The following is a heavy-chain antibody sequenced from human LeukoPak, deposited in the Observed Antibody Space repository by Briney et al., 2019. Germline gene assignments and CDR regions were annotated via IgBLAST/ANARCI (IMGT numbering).Heavy chain of an antibody. V-gene: IGHV3-23*01. Sequence: GGSLRLSCAASGFTFSTYAMSWVRQAPGKGLEWVSAISGSGGSTYYADSVKGRFTISRDNSKNTLYLQMNSLRAEDTSIYFCAKALEQETVIALDSWGQGTLVTASS. CDR1: GFTFSTYA. D-gene: IGHD6-13*01. CDR3: AKALEQETVIALDS. CDR2: ISGSGGST. J-gene: IGHJ4*02.